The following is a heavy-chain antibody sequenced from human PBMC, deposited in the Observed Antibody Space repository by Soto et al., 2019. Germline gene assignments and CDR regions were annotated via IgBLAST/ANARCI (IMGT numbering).Heavy chain of an antibody. V-gene: IGHV1-3*01. CDR2: INAGNGNT. D-gene: IGHD3-10*01. Sequence: GASVKVSCKASGYTFTSYAMHWVRQAPGQRLEWMGWINAGNGNTKYSQKFQGRVTITRDTSASTAYMELSSLRSEDTAVYYCARDSPLWFGERGPFDPWGQGTLVTVSS. J-gene: IGHJ5*02. CDR3: ARDSPLWFGERGPFDP. CDR1: GYTFTSYA.